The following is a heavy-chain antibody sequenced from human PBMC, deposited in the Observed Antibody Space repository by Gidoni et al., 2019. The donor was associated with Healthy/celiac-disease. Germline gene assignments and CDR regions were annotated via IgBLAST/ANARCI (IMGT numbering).Heavy chain of an antibody. CDR2: ISPIFGTA. D-gene: IGHD3-22*01. Sequence: QVQLVQSGAEVKKPGSSVKVSCKASGGTFSSYAISWVRQAPGQGLEWMGGISPIFGTAHYAPKFQGRVTITADDSTSTAYLELSSLRSEDTAVYYCARGGYSGRNYYFDYWGQGTLVTVSS. J-gene: IGHJ4*02. V-gene: IGHV1-69*01. CDR1: GGTFSSYA. CDR3: ARGGYSGRNYYFDY.